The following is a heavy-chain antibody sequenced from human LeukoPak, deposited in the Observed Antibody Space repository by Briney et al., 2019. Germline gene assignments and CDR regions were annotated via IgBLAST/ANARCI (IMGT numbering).Heavy chain of an antibody. D-gene: IGHD3-22*01. V-gene: IGHV4-59*08. CDR1: GASISSYY. Sequence: PSETLSLTCSVSGASISSYYWSWIRQPPGKGLEWIGFIYYSGSTNYNPSFKSRVTMSVDTSKNQFSLKLSSVTAADTAVYYCAGSVQDYYDSSGYFMYYFDYWGQGTLVTVSS. CDR2: IYYSGST. CDR3: AGSVQDYYDSSGYFMYYFDY. J-gene: IGHJ4*02.